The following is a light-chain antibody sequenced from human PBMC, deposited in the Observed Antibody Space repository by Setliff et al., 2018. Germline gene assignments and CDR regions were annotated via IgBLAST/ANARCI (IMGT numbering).Light chain of an antibody. CDR2: GVS. CDR1: SSDVGGYNY. J-gene: IGLJ1*01. Sequence: QSALTQPASVSGSPGQSITISCTGTSSDVGGYNYVSWYQQHPGKAPKLMIYGVSRRPSGVSNRFSGSKSDNTASLTISGLQTEDEADYYCGSYTSTSTLLVFGSGTKGTVL. CDR3: GSYTSTSTLLV. V-gene: IGLV2-14*01.